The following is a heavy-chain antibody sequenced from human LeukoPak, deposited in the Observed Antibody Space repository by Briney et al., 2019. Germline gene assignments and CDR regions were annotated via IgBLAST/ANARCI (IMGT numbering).Heavy chain of an antibody. Sequence: GGSLRLSCAASGFTFSSSAMSWVRQAPGKGLEWVANIKQDGSEKYYVDSVKGRFTISRDNAENSLYLQMNSLRVEDTAVYYCAARSSGNPYFWGQGTLVTVSS. J-gene: IGHJ4*02. D-gene: IGHD1-26*01. CDR2: IKQDGSEK. CDR3: AARSSGNPYF. CDR1: GFTFSSSA. V-gene: IGHV3-7*03.